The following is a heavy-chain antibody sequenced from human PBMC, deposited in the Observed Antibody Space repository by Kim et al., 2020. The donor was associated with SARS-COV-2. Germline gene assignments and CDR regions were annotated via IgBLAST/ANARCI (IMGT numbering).Heavy chain of an antibody. J-gene: IGHJ4*02. V-gene: IGHV1-18*04. CDR1: GYIFRNYG. CDR2: ISPINDNT. Sequence: ASVKVSCKTSGYIFRNYGISWVRQAPGQGPEWMAWISPINDNTGYAQKLQDRVTLTRDASTATVYMELRSLRSDDTAVYYCTVMSHCINSRCYPYDYWGQGTQVTVSS. CDR3: TVMSHCINSRCYPYDY. D-gene: IGHD2-8*01.